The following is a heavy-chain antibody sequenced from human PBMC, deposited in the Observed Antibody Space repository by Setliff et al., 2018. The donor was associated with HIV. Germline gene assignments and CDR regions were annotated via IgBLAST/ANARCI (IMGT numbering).Heavy chain of an antibody. V-gene: IGHV3-33*01. CDR1: GFTFRSHG. CDR3: ARWGTPKIPDY. D-gene: IGHD3-16*01. CDR2: IWYDGSNT. Sequence: GGSLRLSCAGSGFTFRSHGMHWVRQAPGKGLEWAAVIWYDGSNTYYADSVQGRFTISRDNSKNILYLQMNSLRAEDTAVYYCARWGTPKIPDYWGQGTLVTVSS. J-gene: IGHJ4*02.